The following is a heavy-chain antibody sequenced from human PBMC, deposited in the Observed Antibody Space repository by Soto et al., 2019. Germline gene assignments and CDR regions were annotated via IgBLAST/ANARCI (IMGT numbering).Heavy chain of an antibody. J-gene: IGHJ4*01. V-gene: IGHV3-23*01. CDR1: GFTLSCYA. D-gene: IGHD4-17*01. Sequence: EVQLLESGGGLVQPGGSLRLSCAASGFTLSCYAMSWVRQAPGTGLELVSAISGSGANTHHAYSVTRRFTISSDTSKNTLYLQMNTLSADDTAVYFCAKDAAAVTTRLDYWGHGTLDTVSS. CDR3: AKDAAAVTTRLDY. CDR2: ISGSGANT.